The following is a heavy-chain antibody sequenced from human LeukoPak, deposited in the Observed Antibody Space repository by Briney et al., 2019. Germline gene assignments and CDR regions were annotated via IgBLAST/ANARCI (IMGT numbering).Heavy chain of an antibody. J-gene: IGHJ4*02. CDR2: IGGSGGST. D-gene: IGHD2-2*01. CDR1: GFTFSNYV. V-gene: IGHV3-23*01. CDR3: AKGFVVPAAYDY. Sequence: GGSLRLSCAASGFTFSNYVMSWVRQAPGKGLEWVSGIGGSGGSTYYADSVKGRFTISRDNSKNTLYLQMNSLRAEDTAVYYCAKGFVVPAAYDYWGQGTLVTVSS.